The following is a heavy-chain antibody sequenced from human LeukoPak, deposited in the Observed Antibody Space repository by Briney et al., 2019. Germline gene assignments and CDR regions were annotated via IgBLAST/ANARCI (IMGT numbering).Heavy chain of an antibody. CDR2: MKQDGSEK. Sequence: PGGSLRLSCAASGFTFSNYWMSWVRQAPGKGLEWVANMKQDGSEKYYVDSVKGRVTISRDNAKNLLYLQMHSLRAEDTALYYCARGYYYGSGTYLSPYFDYWGQGTLVTVSS. CDR3: ARGYYYGSGTYLSPYFDY. CDR1: GFTFSNYW. D-gene: IGHD3-10*01. J-gene: IGHJ4*02. V-gene: IGHV3-7*01.